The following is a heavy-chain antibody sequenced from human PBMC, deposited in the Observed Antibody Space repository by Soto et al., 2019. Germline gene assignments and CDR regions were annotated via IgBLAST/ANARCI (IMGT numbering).Heavy chain of an antibody. J-gene: IGHJ4*02. V-gene: IGHV1-18*01. CDR3: AICHSYGYPLDY. D-gene: IGHD5-18*01. Sequence: ASVTVSCKASGYTYTRYGIIWVRQAPGQGLEWMGWISAYNGNTNYAQKLQGRVTMTTDTSTSTAYMELRSLRSDDTAVYYCAICHSYGYPLDYWGQGTLVTVSS. CDR2: ISAYNGNT. CDR1: GYTYTRYG.